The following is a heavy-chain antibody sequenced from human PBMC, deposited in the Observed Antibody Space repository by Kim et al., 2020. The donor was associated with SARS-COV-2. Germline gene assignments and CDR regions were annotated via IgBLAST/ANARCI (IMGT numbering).Heavy chain of an antibody. Sequence: GGSLRLSCAASGFTFSSYAMHWVRQAPGKGLEWVAVISYDGSNKYYADSVKGRFTISRDNSKNTLYLQMNSLRAEDTAVYYCAREMVRQGYFVYWGQGTLGTVSS. CDR1: GFTFSSYA. CDR3: AREMVRQGYFVY. V-gene: IGHV3-30-3*01. CDR2: ISYDGSNK. J-gene: IGHJ4*02. D-gene: IGHD3-10*01.